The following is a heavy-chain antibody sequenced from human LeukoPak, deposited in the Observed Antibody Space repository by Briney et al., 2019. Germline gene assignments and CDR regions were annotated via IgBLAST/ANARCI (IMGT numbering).Heavy chain of an antibody. V-gene: IGHV4-4*07. CDR1: GGSINSYW. J-gene: IGHJ4*02. D-gene: IGHD3-16*02. CDR2: IYTTGMT. Sequence: PSETLSLTCSVSGGSINSYWWSWIRQPAGKGLEFIGRIYTTGMTNYNPSLKSRVSMSVDTSKNKFSLELRSVTAVDTAVYFCARAGYTISSYRFDYWGQGALVTVSS. CDR3: ARAGYTISSYRFDY.